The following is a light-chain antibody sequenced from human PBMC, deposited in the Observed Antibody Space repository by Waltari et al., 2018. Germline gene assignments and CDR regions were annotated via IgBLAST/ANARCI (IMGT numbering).Light chain of an antibody. CDR1: QSFSSSF. CDR2: GAS. Sequence: EIVLTQSPGTLSLSPGDRATLSCRASQSFSSSFLAWYQQKPGQAPRLLIYGASSRATGIPDRFSGGGSGTDFTLTISRLEPEEFAVYYCQQYGGSPPYTFGQGTKLEI. J-gene: IGKJ2*01. V-gene: IGKV3-20*01. CDR3: QQYGGSPPYT.